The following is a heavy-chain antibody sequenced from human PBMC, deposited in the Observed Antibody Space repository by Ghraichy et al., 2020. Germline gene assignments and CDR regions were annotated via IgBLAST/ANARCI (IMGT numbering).Heavy chain of an antibody. CDR3: ARSYGYDSSGHYYYGMDV. CDR2: INPNSGGT. J-gene: IGHJ6*02. Sequence: ASVKVSCKASGYTFTGYYMHWVRQAPGQGLEWMGWINPNSGGTNYAQKFQGRVTMTRDTSISTAYMELSRLRSDDTAVYYCARSYGYDSSGHYYYGMDVWGQGTTVTVSS. D-gene: IGHD3-22*01. CDR1: GYTFTGYY. V-gene: IGHV1-2*02.